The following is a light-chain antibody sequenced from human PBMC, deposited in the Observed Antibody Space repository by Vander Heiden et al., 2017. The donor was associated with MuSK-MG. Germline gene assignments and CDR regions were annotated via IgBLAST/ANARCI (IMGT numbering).Light chain of an antibody. CDR2: DVS. Sequence: QSALAQPASVSGSLGQSVTISCTGTSSDVGGHNFVSWYRKHPGEAPKLIIYDVSNRPSGVSGRFSGSKAGNTASLTISGLQAEDEADYFCSSYTSSTTAHVLFGGGTKVTVL. CDR1: SSDVGGHNF. J-gene: IGLJ2*01. CDR3: SSYTSSTTAHVL. V-gene: IGLV2-14*03.